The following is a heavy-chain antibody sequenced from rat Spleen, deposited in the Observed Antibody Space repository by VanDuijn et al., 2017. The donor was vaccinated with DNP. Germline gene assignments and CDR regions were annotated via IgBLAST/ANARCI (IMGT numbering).Heavy chain of an antibody. D-gene: IGHD3-8*01. CDR1: GFIFRNYW. CDR3: TSNPHIRTAAPFDY. Sequence: EVQLVESGGGPVQPGRSLKLSCVASGFIFRNYWMTWIRQAPGKGLEWIASITNTGGSTYYLDSVKGRFTISRDNAKSTLYLQMNSLRSEDTATYYCTSNPHIRTAAPFDYWGQGAMVTVSS. V-gene: IGHV5-31*01. CDR2: ITNTGGST. J-gene: IGHJ2*01.